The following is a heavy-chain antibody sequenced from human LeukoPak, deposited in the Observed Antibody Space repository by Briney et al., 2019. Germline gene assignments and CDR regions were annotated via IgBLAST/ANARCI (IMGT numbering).Heavy chain of an antibody. CDR1: GYTFTGYY. Sequence: ASVKVSCKASGYTFTGYYMHWVRQAPGQGLEWMGWINHNSGGTNYAQKFQGRVTMTRDTSISTAYMELSRLRSDDTAVYYCAKLLWFGEPGGDYWGQGTLVTVSS. CDR3: AKLLWFGEPGGDY. J-gene: IGHJ4*02. V-gene: IGHV1-2*02. CDR2: INHNSGGT. D-gene: IGHD3-10*01.